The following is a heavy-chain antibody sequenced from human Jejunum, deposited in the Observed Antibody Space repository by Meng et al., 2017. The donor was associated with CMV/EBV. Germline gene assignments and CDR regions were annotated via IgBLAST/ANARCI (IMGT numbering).Heavy chain of an antibody. CDR1: GFIFSAYA. V-gene: IGHV3-30-3*01. J-gene: IGHJ5*02. Sequence: QVQLVETGGGVVQPGGSLRLSCAGSGFIFSAYALHWVRQAPGKGLEWVAVISYDGRNIYYAHSVKGRFTISRDNSNNTVYLQMNSLRNDDTAVYYCARDALGKSPDPYNWFDPWGQGTLVTVSS. CDR2: ISYDGRNI. CDR3: ARDALGKSPDPYNWFDP. D-gene: IGHD7-27*01.